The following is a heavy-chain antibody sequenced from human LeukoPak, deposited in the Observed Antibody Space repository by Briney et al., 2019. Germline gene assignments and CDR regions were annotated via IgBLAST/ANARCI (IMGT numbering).Heavy chain of an antibody. CDR3: ARDRAASNDY. D-gene: IGHD6-25*01. CDR1: GESLSNYY. J-gene: IGHJ4*02. V-gene: IGHV4-59*01. CDR2: IYYSGST. Sequence: PSETLSLTCAVYGESLSNYYWSWIRQPPGKGLEWIGYIYYSGSTNYNPSLKSRVTISVDTSKNQFSLKLSSVTAADTAVYYCARDRAASNDYWGQGTLVTVSS.